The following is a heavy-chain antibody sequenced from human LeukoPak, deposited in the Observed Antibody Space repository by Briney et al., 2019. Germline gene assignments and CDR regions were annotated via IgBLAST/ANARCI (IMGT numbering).Heavy chain of an antibody. CDR1: GASISSDY. CDR3: ARTPSLYGANSLDV. V-gene: IGHV4-59*01. J-gene: IGHJ6*02. CDR2: IYFSGST. D-gene: IGHD4-23*01. Sequence: SETLSLTCTVSGASISSDYWSWIRQPPGKGLEWIGYIYFSGSTNYNPSLKSRVTISVDTSKKQFSLRLSSVTAADTAVYYCARTPSLYGANSLDVWGQGTTVTVSS.